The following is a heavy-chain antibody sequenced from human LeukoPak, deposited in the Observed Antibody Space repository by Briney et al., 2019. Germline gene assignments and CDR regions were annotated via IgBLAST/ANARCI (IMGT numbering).Heavy chain of an antibody. Sequence: GASVKVSCKASGYTFTGYYMHWVRQATGQGLEWMGWMNPNSGNTGYAQKFQGRVTITRNTSISTAYMELSSLRSEDTAVYYCARETGAVQWLARFDPWGQGTLVTVSS. CDR2: MNPNSGNT. CDR3: ARETGAVQWLARFDP. CDR1: GYTFTGYY. J-gene: IGHJ5*02. D-gene: IGHD6-19*01. V-gene: IGHV1-8*03.